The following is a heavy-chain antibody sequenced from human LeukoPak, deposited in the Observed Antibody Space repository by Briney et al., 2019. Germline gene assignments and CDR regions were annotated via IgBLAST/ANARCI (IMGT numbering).Heavy chain of an antibody. D-gene: IGHD6-13*01. CDR2: IYYSGST. CDR1: GGSISSSSYY. Sequence: PSETLSLTCTVSGGSISSSSYYWGWIRQPPGKGLEWIGSIYYSGSTYYNPSLKSRVTISVDTSKNQFSLKLSSVTAADTAVYYCARLIRQQLVGYYFDYWGQGTLVTVSS. CDR3: ARLIRQQLVGYYFDY. V-gene: IGHV4-39*01. J-gene: IGHJ4*02.